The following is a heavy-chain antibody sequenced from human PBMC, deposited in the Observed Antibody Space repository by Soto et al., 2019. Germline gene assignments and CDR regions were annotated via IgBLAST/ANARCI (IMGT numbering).Heavy chain of an antibody. D-gene: IGHD3-3*02. CDR2: IIPILGIA. V-gene: IGHV1-69*02. J-gene: IGHJ6*02. CDR3: ARHFKQSDPSVYYSGMDV. Sequence: SVKVSCKASGGTFSSYTISWVRQAPGQGLEWMGRIIPILGIANYAQKFQGRVTITADKSTSTAYMELSSLRSEDTAVYYCARHFKQSDPSVYYSGMDVWGEGTTVT. CDR1: GGTFSSYT.